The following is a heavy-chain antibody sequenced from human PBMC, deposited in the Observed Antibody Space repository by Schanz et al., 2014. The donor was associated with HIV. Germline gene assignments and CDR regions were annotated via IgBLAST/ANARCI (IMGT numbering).Heavy chain of an antibody. V-gene: IGHV4-61*05. Sequence: QLHLQESGPGLVKPSETLSLNCTVAGGSISGPSNYWDWIRQSPGGGLEWVGRISASGSSNYNPSLKSRLAMSIDPSKKKFPLTLSSVTAADTAVYYCASSITISGVVYAMDVWGQGTTVTVSS. CDR1: GGSISGPSNY. D-gene: IGHD3-3*01. CDR3: ASSITISGVVYAMDV. J-gene: IGHJ6*02. CDR2: ISASGSS.